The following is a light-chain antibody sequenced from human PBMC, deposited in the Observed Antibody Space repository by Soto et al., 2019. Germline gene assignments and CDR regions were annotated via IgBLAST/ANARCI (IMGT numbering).Light chain of an antibody. CDR3: QQYNNWPYT. CDR1: ESVSSN. Sequence: EIVMTQSLATLSVSPGERATLSCRASESVSSNLAWYQQKPGQAPRLLIFGASARATGIPARFSGSGSATEFTLTISSLQSEDSAVYYCQQYNNWPYTFGQGTNLEIK. V-gene: IGKV3-15*01. CDR2: GAS. J-gene: IGKJ2*01.